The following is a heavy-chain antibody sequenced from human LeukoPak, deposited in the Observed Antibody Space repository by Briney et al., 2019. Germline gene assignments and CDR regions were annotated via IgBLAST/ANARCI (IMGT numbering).Heavy chain of an antibody. Sequence: PSETLSLTCTVSGGSISSSSYYWGWIRQPPGKGLEWIGSIYYSGSTYYNPSLKSRVTISVDTSKNQFSLKLSSVTAADTAVYYCARRDIVATTPDYWGQGTLVTVSS. V-gene: IGHV4-39*01. CDR2: IYYSGST. J-gene: IGHJ4*02. D-gene: IGHD5-12*01. CDR3: ARRDIVATTPDY. CDR1: GGSISSSSYY.